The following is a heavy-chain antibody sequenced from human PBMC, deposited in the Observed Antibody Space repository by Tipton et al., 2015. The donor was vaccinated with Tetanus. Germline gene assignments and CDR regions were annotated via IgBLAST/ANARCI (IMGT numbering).Heavy chain of an antibody. V-gene: IGHV4-31*02. CDR1: GGSINSGGHF. J-gene: IGHJ4*02. D-gene: IGHD3-22*01. CDR3: ARDSYYSSRWSFADY. Sequence: LRLSCTVSGGSINSGGHFWTWIRQRTGKGLEWIGHIRDNGNSYANPSLSGRVTMSVDTRKNQFSLNLTSMSVADTATYYCARDSYYSSRWSFADYWGQGTLVTVSS. CDR2: IRDNGNS.